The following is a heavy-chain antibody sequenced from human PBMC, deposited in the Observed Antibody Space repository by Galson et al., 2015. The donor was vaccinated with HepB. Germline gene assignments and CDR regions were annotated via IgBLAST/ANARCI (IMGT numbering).Heavy chain of an antibody. CDR2: ISSSSNYI. Sequence: SLRLSCAASGFTFTSYSMNWVRQAPGKGLEWVSYISSSSNYIYYADSVKGRFTISRDNAKKSLYLQMNSLRDEDTAVYYCARENDYGDENFDYWGQGTLVTVSS. CDR1: GFTFTSYS. CDR3: ARENDYGDENFDY. D-gene: IGHD4-17*01. V-gene: IGHV3-21*01. J-gene: IGHJ4*02.